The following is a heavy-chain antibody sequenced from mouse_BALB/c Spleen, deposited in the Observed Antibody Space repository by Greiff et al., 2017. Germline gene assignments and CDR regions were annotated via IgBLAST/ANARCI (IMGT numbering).Heavy chain of an antibody. Sequence: QVQLQQSGAELVKPGASVKMSCKASGYTFTSYWMHWVKQRPGQGLEWIGVIDPSDSYTSYNQKFKGKATLTVDTSSSTAYMQLSSLTSEDSAVYYCTLYYDYGLVSYWGQGTLVTVSA. CDR3: TLYYDYGLVSY. CDR1: GYTFTSYW. J-gene: IGHJ3*01. D-gene: IGHD2-4*01. CDR2: IDPSDSYT. V-gene: IGHV1S127*01.